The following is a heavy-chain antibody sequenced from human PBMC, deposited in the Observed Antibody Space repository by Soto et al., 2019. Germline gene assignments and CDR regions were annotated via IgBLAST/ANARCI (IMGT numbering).Heavy chain of an antibody. V-gene: IGHV3-72*01. CDR1: GFTFSDHY. Sequence: EVQLVESGGGLVQPGGSLRLSCAASGFTFSDHYMDWVRQAPGKGLEWVGRTRNKANSYTTEYAASVKGRFTISRDDSKNSLYLQMNSLNTEDTAVYYWASRWYGRGNDYWGQGTLVTVSS. J-gene: IGHJ4*02. CDR3: ASRWYGRGNDY. D-gene: IGHD6-13*01. CDR2: TRNKANSYTT.